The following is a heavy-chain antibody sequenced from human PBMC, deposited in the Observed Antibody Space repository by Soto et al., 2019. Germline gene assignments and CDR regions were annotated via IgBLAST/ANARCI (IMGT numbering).Heavy chain of an antibody. J-gene: IGHJ5*02. CDR3: ARGYYFGSGSLHWFDP. CDR1: GGSINTGHYY. V-gene: IGHV4-30-4*01. Sequence: QVQLQESGPGLVKPSQTLSLTCTVSGGSINTGHYYWSWIRQSPGKGLEWIGYVYFSGSTYSNPYLRSRLKMSIDTSKNQFSLNLASVTAADTAVYFCARGYYFGSGSLHWFDPWGQGTLVTVSS. CDR2: VYFSGST. D-gene: IGHD3-10*01.